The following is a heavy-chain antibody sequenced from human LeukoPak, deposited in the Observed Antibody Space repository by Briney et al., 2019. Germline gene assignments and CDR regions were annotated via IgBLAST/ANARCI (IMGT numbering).Heavy chain of an antibody. CDR3: ARDFDY. CDR2: IKQDGSEK. CDR1: GFTLSSYW. J-gene: IGHJ4*02. Sequence: PGGSLRLSCAASGFTLSSYWMSWVRQAPGKGLEWVANIKQDGSEKYYVDSVKGRFTISRDNAKNSLYLQMNSLRDEDTAVYYCARDFDYWGQGTLVTVSS. V-gene: IGHV3-7*01.